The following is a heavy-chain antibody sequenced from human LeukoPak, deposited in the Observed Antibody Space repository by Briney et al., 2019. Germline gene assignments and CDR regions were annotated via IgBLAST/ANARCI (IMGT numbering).Heavy chain of an antibody. Sequence: GGSLRLSCAVSGLTFSTYSMTWVRQGPGKGLEWVSSIYNSGAKIFYADSVKGRFTISRDNSKNMLNLQMNSLRVEDTAVYYCAKDVAPDSGWDLDYWGQGTLVTVSS. CDR3: AKDVAPDSGWDLDY. CDR2: IYNSGAKI. CDR1: GLTFSTYS. V-gene: IGHV3-23*01. J-gene: IGHJ4*02. D-gene: IGHD6-19*01.